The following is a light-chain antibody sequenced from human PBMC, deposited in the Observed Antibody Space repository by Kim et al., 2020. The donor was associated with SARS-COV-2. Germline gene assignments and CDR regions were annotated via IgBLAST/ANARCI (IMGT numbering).Light chain of an antibody. CDR2: DAS. V-gene: IGKV1-5*01. CDR3: QQYNSNPYS. Sequence: DIQLTQSPSTLSASVGDRDTITCRASQSISSWLAWYQQKPGKAPKLLIYDASSLESGVPSRFSGSGSGTEFTLTIRSLQPDDFATYYCQQYNSNPYSCGQGTKLEIK. J-gene: IGKJ2*03. CDR1: QSISSW.